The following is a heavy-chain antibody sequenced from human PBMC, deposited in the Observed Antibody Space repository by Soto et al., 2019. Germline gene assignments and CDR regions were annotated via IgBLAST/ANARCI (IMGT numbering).Heavy chain of an antibody. Sequence: PGGSLRLSCAASGFTFSHYYMAWIRQAPGKGLEWVAYISSASSHTNYADSVKGRFTISRDNAKNSLSLQMSSLRSDDTAVYYCASFRYLQWIYVDFWGQGTRSPSPQ. CDR1: GFTFSHYY. CDR3: ASFRYLQWIYVDF. D-gene: IGHD3-3*01. CDR2: ISSASSHT. V-gene: IGHV3-11*06. J-gene: IGHJ4*02.